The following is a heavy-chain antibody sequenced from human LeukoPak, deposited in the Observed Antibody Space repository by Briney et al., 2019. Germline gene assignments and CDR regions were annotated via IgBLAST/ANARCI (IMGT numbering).Heavy chain of an antibody. V-gene: IGHV3-23*01. D-gene: IGHD3-22*01. CDR3: AKDVDYYDSSGFDS. CDR1: GFSLSRYF. CDR2: LTGTTGGT. Sequence: PGGSLRLSCEASGFSLSRYFMNWVRQAPGKGLEWVSSLTGTTGGTYYADSVKGRFTISRDNSKNTLYLQMNSLRAEDTAVYYCAKDVDYYDSSGFDSWGQGTLVTVSS. J-gene: IGHJ4*02.